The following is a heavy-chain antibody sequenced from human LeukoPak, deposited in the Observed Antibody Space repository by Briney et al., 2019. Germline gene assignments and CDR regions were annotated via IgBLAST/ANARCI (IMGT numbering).Heavy chain of an antibody. Sequence: SETLSLTCTVSGGSISSHYWSWIRQPPGKGLEWIGNIYYSGSTNYNPSLKSRVTISVDTSKNQFSLKLSSVTAADTAVYYCARASIVVVPAAIFGFDLWGQGTLVTVSS. CDR3: ARASIVVVPAAIFGFDL. CDR2: IYYSGST. CDR1: GGSISSHY. D-gene: IGHD2-2*02. V-gene: IGHV4-59*11. J-gene: IGHJ5*02.